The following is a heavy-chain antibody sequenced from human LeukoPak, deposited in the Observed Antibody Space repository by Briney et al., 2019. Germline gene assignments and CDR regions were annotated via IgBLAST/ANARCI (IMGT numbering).Heavy chain of an antibody. CDR2: IIPIFGTA. Sequence: SVKVSCKASGGTFSSYAISWVRHAPGQGLEWVGGIIPIFGTANYAQKFQGRVTITADKSTSTAYMELSSLRSEDTAVYYCASGWNCSGGSCYSGDYWGQGTLVTVSS. J-gene: IGHJ4*02. D-gene: IGHD2-15*01. V-gene: IGHV1-69*06. CDR1: GGTFSSYA. CDR3: ASGWNCSGGSCYSGDY.